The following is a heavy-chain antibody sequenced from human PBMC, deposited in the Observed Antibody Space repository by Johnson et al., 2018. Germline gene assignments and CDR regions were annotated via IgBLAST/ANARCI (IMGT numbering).Heavy chain of an antibody. CDR1: GFTFDDYA. CDR3: AKDKGIAVAGNYYYYYGMDV. D-gene: IGHD6-19*01. Sequence: EVQLVETGGGLVQPGRSLRLSCAASGFTFDDYAMHWVRQAPGKGLEWVSGISWNSGRIGYADSVKGRFPTPRDYPKTSLDLNMNSLRAEDTALYYCAKDKGIAVAGNYYYYYGMDVWGQGTTVTVSS. CDR2: ISWNSGRI. V-gene: IGHV3-9*01. J-gene: IGHJ6*02.